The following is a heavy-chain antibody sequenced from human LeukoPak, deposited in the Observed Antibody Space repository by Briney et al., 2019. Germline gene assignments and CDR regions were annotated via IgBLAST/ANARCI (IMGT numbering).Heavy chain of an antibody. CDR1: GGAFSSYA. V-gene: IGHV1-69*06. D-gene: IGHD3-22*01. CDR3: ARQYYDSSGYYPYFDY. CDR2: IIPIFGTA. Sequence: SVKVSCKASGGAFSSYAISWVRQAPGQGLEWMGGIIPIFGTANYAQKFQGRVTIAADKSTSTAYMELSSLRSEDTAVYYCARQYYDSSGYYPYFDYWGQGTLVTVSS. J-gene: IGHJ4*02.